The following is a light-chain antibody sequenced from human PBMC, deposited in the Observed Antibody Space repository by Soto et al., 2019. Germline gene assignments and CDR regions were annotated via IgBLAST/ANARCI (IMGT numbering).Light chain of an antibody. CDR3: QQYKSYKT. Sequence: DIPMTQSPSTLSASVRDRVTITCRASQTISSGLAWYQQKPGKAPKVLIYDASTLESGVPSRFSGSGSGTEFTLTISSLQPDDFATYYCQQYKSYKTFGQGTKVEIK. CDR2: DAS. CDR1: QTISSG. V-gene: IGKV1-5*01. J-gene: IGKJ1*01.